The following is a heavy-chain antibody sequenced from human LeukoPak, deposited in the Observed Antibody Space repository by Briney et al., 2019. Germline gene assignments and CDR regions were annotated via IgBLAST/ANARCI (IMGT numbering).Heavy chain of an antibody. CDR1: GYTFTSYG. V-gene: IGHV1-18*01. J-gene: IGHJ3*02. CDR2: ISAYNGNT. CDR3: ARGNIMITFGGVIADAFDI. D-gene: IGHD3-16*02. Sequence: ASVKVSCKASGYTFTSYGISWVRQAPGQGLEWMGWISAYNGNTNYAQKLQGRVTMTTDTSTSTAYMELRSLRSDDTAVYYCARGNIMITFGGVIADAFDIWGQGPMVTVSS.